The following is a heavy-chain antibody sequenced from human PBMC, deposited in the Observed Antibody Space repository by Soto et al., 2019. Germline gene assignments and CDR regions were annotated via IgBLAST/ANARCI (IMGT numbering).Heavy chain of an antibody. Sequence: QVQLVESGGGVVQPGRSLRLSCAASGFTFSSYAMHWVRQAPGKGLEWVAVISYDGSNKYYADSVKGRFTISRDNSKNTLYLQMNSLRAEDTAVYYCARVLLKATVTTGYYYYGMDVWGQGTTVTVSS. V-gene: IGHV3-30-3*01. CDR1: GFTFSSYA. CDR3: ARVLLKATVTTGYYYYGMDV. D-gene: IGHD4-17*01. CDR2: ISYDGSNK. J-gene: IGHJ6*02.